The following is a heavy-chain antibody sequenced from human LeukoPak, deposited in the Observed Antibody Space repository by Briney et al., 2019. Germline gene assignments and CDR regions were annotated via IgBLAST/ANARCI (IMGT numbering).Heavy chain of an antibody. D-gene: IGHD3-3*01. Sequence: GGSLRLSCAASGFTFSDYYMSWIRQAPGKGLEWVSYISSSGSTIYYADSVKGRFTISRDNAKNSLYLQMNSLRAEDTAVHYCARVRTIFGVVIPEFDYWGQGTLVTVSS. V-gene: IGHV3-11*04. CDR1: GFTFSDYY. J-gene: IGHJ4*02. CDR2: ISSSGSTI. CDR3: ARVRTIFGVVIPEFDY.